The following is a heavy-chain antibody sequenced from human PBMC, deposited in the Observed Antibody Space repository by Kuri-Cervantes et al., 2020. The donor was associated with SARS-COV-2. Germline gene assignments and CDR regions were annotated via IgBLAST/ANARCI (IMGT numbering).Heavy chain of an antibody. CDR2: INPYTGGT. V-gene: IGHV1-2*04. Sequence: ASAKVSCKASGYTFSDYYIHWVRQAPGQGLEWMGCINPYTGGTQYAQKFQGWVTLTRDTSLSTAFMELSRLTSDDTALYYCARGEGVRGLMVVFRWRGAGPLDLWGQGSPVTVSS. CDR3: ARGEGVRGLMVVFRWRGAGPLDL. D-gene: IGHD3-10*01. J-gene: IGHJ5*02. CDR1: GYTFSDYY.